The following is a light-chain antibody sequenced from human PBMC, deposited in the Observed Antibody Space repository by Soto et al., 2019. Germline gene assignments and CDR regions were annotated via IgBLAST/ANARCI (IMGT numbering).Light chain of an antibody. CDR2: GAS. V-gene: IGKV3-20*01. CDR3: QPRGT. J-gene: IGKJ1*01. CDR1: QSVSSSY. Sequence: EIVLTQSPGTLSLSPGERATLSCRASQSVSSSYLAWYQQKPGQAPRLLIYGASSRATGIPDRFSGSGSGTDFTLTISRLEPEDFALYYCQPRGTFGQGTKVEIK.